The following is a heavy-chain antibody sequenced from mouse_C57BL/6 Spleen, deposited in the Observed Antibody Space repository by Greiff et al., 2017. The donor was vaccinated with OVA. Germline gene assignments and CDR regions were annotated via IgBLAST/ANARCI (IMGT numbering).Heavy chain of an antibody. V-gene: IGHV1-64*01. J-gene: IGHJ4*01. Sequence: QVQLQQPGAELVKPGASVKLSCKASGYTFTSYWMHWVKQRPGQGLEWIGMIHPNSGSTNYNEKFKSKATLTVDKSSSTAYMQLSSLTSEDAAVYYCAREGYEYYAMDYWGQGTSVTVSS. CDR3: AREGYEYYAMDY. CDR2: IHPNSGST. D-gene: IGHD2-3*01. CDR1: GYTFTSYW.